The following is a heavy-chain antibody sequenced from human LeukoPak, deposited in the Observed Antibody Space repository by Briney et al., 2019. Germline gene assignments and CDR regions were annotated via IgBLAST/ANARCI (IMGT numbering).Heavy chain of an antibody. CDR2: IWYGGSNK. D-gene: IGHD3-16*01. V-gene: IGHV3-30*02. Sequence: GSLRLSCAASGFTFSSYGMHWVRQAPGKGLEWVAVIWYGGSNKYYADSVKGRFTISRDNSKNTLYLQMNSLRAEDTAVYYCAKGASRSYYFDYWGQGTLVTVSS. CDR1: GFTFSSYG. CDR3: AKGASRSYYFDY. J-gene: IGHJ4*02.